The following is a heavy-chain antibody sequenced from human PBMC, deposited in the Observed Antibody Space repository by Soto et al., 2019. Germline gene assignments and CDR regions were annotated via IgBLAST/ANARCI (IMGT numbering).Heavy chain of an antibody. V-gene: IGHV4-39*01. D-gene: IGHD6-6*01. CDR3: ARHDHSSSLYFDY. Sequence: SETLSLTCTVSGGSISSSSYYWGWIRQPPGKGLEWIGSIYYSGSTYYNPSLKSRVTISVDTSKNQFSLKLSSVTAADTAVYYCARHDHSSSLYFDYWGQGTLVTVSS. J-gene: IGHJ4*02. CDR1: GGSISSSSYY. CDR2: IYYSGST.